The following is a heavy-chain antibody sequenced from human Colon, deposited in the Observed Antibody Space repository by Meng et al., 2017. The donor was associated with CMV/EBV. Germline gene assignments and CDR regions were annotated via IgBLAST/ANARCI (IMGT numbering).Heavy chain of an antibody. D-gene: IGHD2-15*01. CDR2: ITTANAYI. J-gene: IGHJ4*02. V-gene: IGHV3-21*06. Sequence: GGSLRLSCAASGFVFSSYGMSWVRQAPGKGLEWVSSITTANAYISYAESVKGHFTISRDDAKSSLFLQMDSLRVDDTAVYYCARPLSPRSAYSALLAFWGQGTLVTVSS. CDR3: ARPLSPRSAYSALLAF. CDR1: GFVFSSYG.